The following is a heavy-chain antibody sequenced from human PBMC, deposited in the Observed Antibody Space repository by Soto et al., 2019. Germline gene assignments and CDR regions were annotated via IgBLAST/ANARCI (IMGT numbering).Heavy chain of an antibody. CDR2: IKVGTDQT. CDR1: GYVFSTYI. V-gene: IGHV1-3*01. D-gene: IGHD3-9*01. CDR3: ASGHCNDICDHDY. Sequence: ASMKVSCKTSGYVFSTYILYWLRQAPGQRPEWMGWIKVGTDQTKYSQKFQDRVTITRDTFTSTAYMELISLRSEDTVVYYCASGHCNDICDHDYWGEGTLVTVSS. J-gene: IGHJ4*02.